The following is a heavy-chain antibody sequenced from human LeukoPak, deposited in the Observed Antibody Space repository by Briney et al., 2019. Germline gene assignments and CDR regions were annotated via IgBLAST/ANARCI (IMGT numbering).Heavy chain of an antibody. V-gene: IGHV3-33*01. D-gene: IGHD3-10*01. CDR2: IWYVGSNK. J-gene: IGHJ6*02. CDR3: ARDTYGSGSYYPPNYYGMDV. Sequence: GGSLRLSCAASGFTFSSYGMHWVRQAPGKGLEWVAVIWYVGSNKYYADSVKGRFTISRDNSKNTLYLQMNSLRAEDTAVYYCARDTYGSGSYYPPNYYGMDVWGQGTTVTVSS. CDR1: GFTFSSYG.